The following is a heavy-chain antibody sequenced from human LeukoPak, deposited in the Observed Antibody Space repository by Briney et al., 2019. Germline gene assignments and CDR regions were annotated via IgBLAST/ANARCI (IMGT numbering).Heavy chain of an antibody. CDR1: GFTFSTNS. Sequence: GGSLRLSCAASGFTFSTNSMNWVRQAPGKGLEWVSSISISSSHTFYADSVKGRFTISRDNAENSVYLQMNSLRAEDTAVYYCAKDLTTVATPYYYCYMDVWGKGTTVTVSS. J-gene: IGHJ6*03. D-gene: IGHD4-23*01. CDR2: ISISSSHT. V-gene: IGHV3-21*01. CDR3: AKDLTTVATPYYYCYMDV.